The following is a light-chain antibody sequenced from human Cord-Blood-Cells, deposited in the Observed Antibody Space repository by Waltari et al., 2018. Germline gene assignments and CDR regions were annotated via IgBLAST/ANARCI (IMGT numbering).Light chain of an antibody. CDR2: YDS. CDR3: QVWDSSSDHYV. V-gene: IGLV3-21*04. J-gene: IGLJ1*01. CDR1: NIGSKS. Sequence: SYVLTQTPSVSAAPGTTARITCGGNNIGSKSVHRDQQKPGQAPVLVIYYDSDRPSGIPERFSGSNSGNTATLTISRVEAGDEADYYCQVWDSSSDHYVFGTGTKVTVL.